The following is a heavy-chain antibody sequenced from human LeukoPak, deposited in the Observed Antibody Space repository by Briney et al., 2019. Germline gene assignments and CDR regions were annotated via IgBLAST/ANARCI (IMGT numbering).Heavy chain of an antibody. J-gene: IGHJ6*03. Sequence: GGSLRLSCAASGFTFSSYGMHWVRQAPGKGLEWVAFIRYDGSNKYYADSVKGRFTISRDNSKNTLYLQMNSLRAEDTAVYYCAKAAGVNYYNYMGVWGKGTTVTVSS. CDR2: IRYDGSNK. D-gene: IGHD2-21*01. CDR3: AKAAGVNYYNYMGV. V-gene: IGHV3-30*02. CDR1: GFTFSSYG.